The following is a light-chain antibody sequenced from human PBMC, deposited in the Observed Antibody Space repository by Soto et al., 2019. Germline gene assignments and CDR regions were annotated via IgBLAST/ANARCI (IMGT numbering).Light chain of an antibody. CDR2: SAS. CDR1: QSVSSNY. Sequence: EIVLTQSPGTLSLSPGERATLSCRASQSVSSNYLAWYQQKPGQAPGLLVYSASTRATGVPDRFSGSGSGTDFTLPISRLEPEDFAVYYCQQFGNSVYTFGQGTNLQMK. J-gene: IGKJ2*01. CDR3: QQFGNSVYT. V-gene: IGKV3-20*01.